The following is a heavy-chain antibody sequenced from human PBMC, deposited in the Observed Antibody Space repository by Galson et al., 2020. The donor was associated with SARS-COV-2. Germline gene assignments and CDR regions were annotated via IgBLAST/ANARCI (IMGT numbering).Heavy chain of an antibody. CDR3: ASGQDSSGYYHPFDY. Sequence: SETMSLTCTVSGGSISSSSYYWGWIRQTPGKGLEWIGSIYYSGSTYYNPSLKSRVNISVDTSKNQFSLKLSSVTAADTSVYYCASGQDSSGYYHPFDYWGQGTLVTVSS. CDR2: IYYSGST. CDR1: GGSISSSSYY. D-gene: IGHD3-22*01. J-gene: IGHJ4*02. V-gene: IGHV4-39*01.